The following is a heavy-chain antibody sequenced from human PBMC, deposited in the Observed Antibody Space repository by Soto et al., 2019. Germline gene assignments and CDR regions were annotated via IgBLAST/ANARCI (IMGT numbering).Heavy chain of an antibody. J-gene: IGHJ5*02. CDR2: IDWDDDK. CDR3: ARMGKSRSSTSCYGGYNWFDP. D-gene: IGHD2-2*01. CDR1: GFSLSTSGMC. Sequence: SGPTLVNPTQTLTLTCTFSGFSLSTSGMCVSWIRQPPGKALEWLALIDWDDDKYYSTSLKTRLTISKDTSKNQVVLTMTNLDPVDTATYYCARMGKSRSSTSCYGGYNWFDPWGQGTLVTVSS. V-gene: IGHV2-70*01.